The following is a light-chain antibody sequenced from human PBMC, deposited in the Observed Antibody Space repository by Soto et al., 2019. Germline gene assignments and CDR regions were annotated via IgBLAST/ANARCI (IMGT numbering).Light chain of an antibody. J-gene: IGKJ1*01. CDR1: QSISNY. CDR3: QQSYSSSWT. V-gene: IGKV1-39*01. Sequence: DIQMTQSPSSLSASVGDRVTITCRASQSISNYLNWYQQKPGKAPKFLIYAASSLQSGVPSRFSGSVSGTDFTLTISSLQREDFATYFCQQSYSSSWTVGQGTKVDSK. CDR2: AAS.